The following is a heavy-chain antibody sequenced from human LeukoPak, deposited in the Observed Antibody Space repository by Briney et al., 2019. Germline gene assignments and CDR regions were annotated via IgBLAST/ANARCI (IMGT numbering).Heavy chain of an antibody. V-gene: IGHV2-70*11. CDR3: ARIRDDVPYDY. D-gene: IGHD3-16*01. J-gene: IGHJ4*02. CDR2: IDWDDDK. CDR1: GFSLRTTGVG. Sequence: SGPTLVKPTQTLTLTCTFSGFSLRTTGVGVGWVRQPPGKALEWLARIDWDDDKYYTTSLKTRLTISKDTSKNQVVLTMTNMDPVDTATYYCARIRDDVPYDYWGQGTLVTVSS.